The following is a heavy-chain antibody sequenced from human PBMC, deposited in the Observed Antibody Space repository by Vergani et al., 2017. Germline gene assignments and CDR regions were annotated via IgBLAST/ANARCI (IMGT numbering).Heavy chain of an antibody. D-gene: IGHD2-15*01. Sequence: QLQLQESGPGLVKPSETLSLTCTVSGGSISSSSYYWGWIRQPPGKGLEWIGSIYYSGSTYYNPSLKSRVTISVDTYKNQFSLKMSCGTAADTAVYYCAREYCSGGSCYSNNWFDPWGQGTLVTVSS. CDR1: GGSISSSSYY. V-gene: IGHV4-39*01. J-gene: IGHJ5*02. CDR3: AREYCSGGSCYSNNWFDP. CDR2: IYYSGST.